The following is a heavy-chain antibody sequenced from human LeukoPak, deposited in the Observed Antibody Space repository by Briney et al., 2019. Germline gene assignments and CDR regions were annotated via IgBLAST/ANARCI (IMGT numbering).Heavy chain of an antibody. J-gene: IGHJ4*02. CDR3: AKEALFRGVHGNYFDY. CDR1: GLRLNVYG. V-gene: IGHV3-30*18. D-gene: IGHD3-10*01. CDR2: ISYDGSNT. Sequence: HPGGSLRLSCVASGLRLNVYGMHWVRQAPGKGLDWVALISYDGSNTYYADSVKGRFTISRDISNNTLYLQMNSLRPEDTAVYYCAKEALFRGVHGNYFDYWGQGTLVTVSS.